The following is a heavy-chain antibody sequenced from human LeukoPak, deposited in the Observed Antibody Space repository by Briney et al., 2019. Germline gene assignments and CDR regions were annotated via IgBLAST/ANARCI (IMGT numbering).Heavy chain of an antibody. CDR1: GFTFSSYA. CDR2: ISGSGGST. V-gene: IGHV3-23*01. Sequence: GGSLRLSCAASGFTFSSYAMSWVRQAPGKGLEWVSAISGSGGSTYYADSVKGRFTISRDNSKNTLYLQMNSLRAEDTALYYCAKAKAGYYGSGSYGWFDYWGQGTLVTVSS. J-gene: IGHJ4*02. D-gene: IGHD3-10*01. CDR3: AKAKAGYYGSGSYGWFDY.